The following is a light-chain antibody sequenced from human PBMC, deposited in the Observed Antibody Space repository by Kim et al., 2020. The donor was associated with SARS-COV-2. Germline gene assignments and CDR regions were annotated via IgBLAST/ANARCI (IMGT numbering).Light chain of an antibody. J-gene: IGKJ1*01. Sequence: VSREERATQCCMSSRNVTSIVAWYQNKRGQPSRLLMCGAATGTASIPTRCSSGGAGTEFTLTISRLQSEDFAVYYSQQYNDWPRTFGQGTKVDIK. V-gene: IGKV3-15*01. CDR3: QQYNDWPRT. CDR1: RNVTSI. CDR2: GAA.